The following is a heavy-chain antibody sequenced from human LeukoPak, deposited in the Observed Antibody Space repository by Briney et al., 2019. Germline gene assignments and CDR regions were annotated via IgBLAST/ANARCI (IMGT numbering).Heavy chain of an antibody. CDR1: GGSFSGYY. V-gene: IGHV4-34*01. CDR3: SISGYDGFDY. Sequence: SETLSLTCAVYGGSFSGYYWSWIRQPPGKGLEWIGEINHSGSTNYNPSLKSRVTISVDTSKNQFSLKLSSVTAADTAVYYCSISGYDGFDYWGRGTLVTVSS. CDR2: INHSGST. D-gene: IGHD5-12*01. J-gene: IGHJ4*02.